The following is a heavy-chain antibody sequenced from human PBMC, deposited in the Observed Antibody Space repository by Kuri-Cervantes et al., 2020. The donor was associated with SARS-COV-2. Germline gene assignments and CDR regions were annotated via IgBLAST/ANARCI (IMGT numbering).Heavy chain of an antibody. J-gene: IGHJ3*02. CDR3: AKDTEGYSSSWTSTRDAFDI. D-gene: IGHD6-13*01. CDR2: ISGDGGTT. V-gene: IGHV3-23*01. CDR1: GFTFSRHA. Sequence: GGSLRLSCAASGFTFSRHAMSWGRQASGKGLEGVSAISGDGGTTKYADSVKGRLTISRDNSKNTLYLQMNSLRAEDTAVYYCAKDTEGYSSSWTSTRDAFDIWGQGTMVTVSS.